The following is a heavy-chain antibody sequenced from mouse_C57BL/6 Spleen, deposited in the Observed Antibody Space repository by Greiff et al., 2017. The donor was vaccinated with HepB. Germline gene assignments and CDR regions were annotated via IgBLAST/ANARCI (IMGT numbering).Heavy chain of an antibody. D-gene: IGHD1-1*01. CDR1: GYAFSSYW. CDR3: ARGGTTVVEGFAY. Sequence: AQLQQSGAELVKPGASVKISCKASGYAFSSYWMNWVKQRPGKGLEWIGQIYPGDGDTNYNGKFKGKATLTADKSSSTAYMQLSSLTSEDSAVYFCARGGTTVVEGFAYWGQGTLVTVSA. CDR2: IYPGDGDT. J-gene: IGHJ3*01. V-gene: IGHV1-80*01.